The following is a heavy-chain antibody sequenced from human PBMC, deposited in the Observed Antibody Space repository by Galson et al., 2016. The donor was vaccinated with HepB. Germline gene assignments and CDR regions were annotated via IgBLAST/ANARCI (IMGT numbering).Heavy chain of an antibody. Sequence: CAISGDSVSTKSAAWNWIRQSPSRGLEWLGRTYYRSKWYNEYAVSVQSRITINPDTSKNQFSLQLNSVTLEDTAVYYCARGVAPWALGSLGFHMDVWGQGTTFTVSS. J-gene: IGHJ6*02. CDR1: GDSVSTKSAA. CDR2: TYYRSKWYN. V-gene: IGHV6-1*01. D-gene: IGHD1-26*01. CDR3: ARGVAPWALGSLGFHMDV.